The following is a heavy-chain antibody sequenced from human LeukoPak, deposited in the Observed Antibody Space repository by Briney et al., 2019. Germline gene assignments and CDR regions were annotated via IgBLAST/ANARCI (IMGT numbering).Heavy chain of an antibody. CDR2: IIPIFGTA. V-gene: IGHV1-69*13. CDR3: ARAKPSIYGSGSLSPDY. D-gene: IGHD3-10*01. Sequence: SVKVSCKASGGTFSSYTISWVRQAPGQGLEWMGGIIPIFGTANYAQKFQGRVTITADESTSTAYMEMSSLRSEDTAVYYCARAKPSIYGSGSLSPDYWGEGTLVSVSS. CDR1: GGTFSSYT. J-gene: IGHJ4*02.